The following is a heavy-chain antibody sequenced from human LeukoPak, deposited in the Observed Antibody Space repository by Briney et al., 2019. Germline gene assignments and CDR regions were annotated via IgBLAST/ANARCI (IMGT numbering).Heavy chain of an antibody. V-gene: IGHV3-23*01. Sequence: GGSLRLSCAASGFTFSSYAMSWVRQAPGKGLEWVSVISGSGGSTYYADSVKGRFTISRDNSKNTLYLQMNSLRAEDTAVYYCAKALADNRYYYDSSGYYFASYYGMDVWGQGTTVTVSS. D-gene: IGHD3-22*01. J-gene: IGHJ6*02. CDR1: GFTFSSYA. CDR2: ISGSGGST. CDR3: AKALADNRYYYDSSGYYFASYYGMDV.